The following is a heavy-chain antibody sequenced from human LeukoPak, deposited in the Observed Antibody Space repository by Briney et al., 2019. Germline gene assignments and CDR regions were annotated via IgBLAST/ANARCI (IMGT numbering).Heavy chain of an antibody. J-gene: IGHJ4*02. CDR3: ARAPSGFTYGPGDH. V-gene: IGHV1-8*01. CDR1: GYTFTSYD. CDR2: MSPNSGDT. D-gene: IGHD5-18*01. Sequence: GASVKVSCKASGYTFTSYDFNWVRQATGQRPEWMGWMSPNSGDTGYAQKFQDRVTMTRNTSISTAYMELSSLRSDDTAVYYCARAPSGFTYGPGDHWGQGTLVTVSS.